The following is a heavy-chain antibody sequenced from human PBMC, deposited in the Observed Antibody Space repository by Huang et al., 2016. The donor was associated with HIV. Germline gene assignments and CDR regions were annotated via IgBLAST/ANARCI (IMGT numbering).Heavy chain of an antibody. Sequence: QIQLMQSGPELKQPGASVKVSCKASGYTFPSSGITWARQAAGKGPERMGGISASSGETENAQKFQGRVNLTTDTSTNIAYRELRSLRSDDTAKYYCARDPKYHRIGYYRQRRGIDIWGQGTMVIVSS. CDR2: ISASSGET. CDR3: ARDPKYHRIGYYRQRRGIDI. CDR1: GYTFPSSG. V-gene: IGHV1-18*01. D-gene: IGHD3-22*01. J-gene: IGHJ3*02.